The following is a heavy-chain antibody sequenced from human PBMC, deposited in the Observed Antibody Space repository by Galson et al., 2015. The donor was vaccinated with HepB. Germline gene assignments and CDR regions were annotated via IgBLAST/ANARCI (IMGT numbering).Heavy chain of an antibody. CDR3: ARQPLGKFRAFDI. CDR2: ISSSSSTI. CDR1: GFTFSSYS. Sequence: SLRLSCAASGFTFSSYSMNWVRQAPGKGLEWVSYISSSSSTIYYADSVKGRFTISRDNAKNSLYLQMNSLRAEDTAVYYCARQPLGKFRAFDIWGQGTMVTVSS. J-gene: IGHJ3*02. D-gene: IGHD3-16*01. V-gene: IGHV3-48*04.